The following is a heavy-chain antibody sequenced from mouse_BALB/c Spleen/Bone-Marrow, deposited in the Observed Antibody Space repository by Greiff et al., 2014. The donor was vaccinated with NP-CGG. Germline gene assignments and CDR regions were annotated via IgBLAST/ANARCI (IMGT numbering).Heavy chain of an antibody. CDR1: GFSLTGYS. D-gene: IGHD2-3*01. CDR2: IWGDGST. V-gene: IGHV2-6-7*02. CDR3: ARSDGYYEGFAY. J-gene: IGHJ3*01. Sequence: VKLQESGPGLVAPSQSLSITCTVSGFSLTGYSVNWVRQPPGKGLEWLGMIWGDGSTDYNSALKSRLSISKDNPKSQVFLKMNSLQTDDTARYYCARSDGYYEGFAYWGQGTLVTVSA.